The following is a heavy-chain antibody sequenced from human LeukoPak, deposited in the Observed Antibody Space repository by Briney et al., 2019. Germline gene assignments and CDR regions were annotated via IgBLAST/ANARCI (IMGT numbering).Heavy chain of an antibody. CDR3: ARDREYYYDSSGYYPW. CDR2: ISSSGSTI. J-gene: IGHJ4*02. V-gene: IGHV3-11*04. D-gene: IGHD3-22*01. Sequence: GGSLRLSCAASGFTFSDYYMSWIRQAPGKGLEWVSYISSSGSTIYYADSVKGRFTISRDNAKNSLYLQMNSLRAEDTAVYYCARDREYYYDSSGYYPWWGQGTLVTVSS. CDR1: GFTFSDYY.